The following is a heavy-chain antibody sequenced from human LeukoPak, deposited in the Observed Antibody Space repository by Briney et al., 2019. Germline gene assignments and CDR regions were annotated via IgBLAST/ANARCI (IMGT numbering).Heavy chain of an antibody. CDR3: SRDRWFGEFDAFDI. CDR1: GFTFSSYA. Sequence: GGSLRLSCAASGFTFSSYAMHWVRQAPGKGQEWVAVISYDGSNKYYADSVKGRFTISRDNSKNTLYLQMNSLRAEDTAVYYCSRDRWFGEFDAFDIWGQGTMVTVSS. D-gene: IGHD3-10*01. V-gene: IGHV3-30-3*01. CDR2: ISYDGSNK. J-gene: IGHJ3*02.